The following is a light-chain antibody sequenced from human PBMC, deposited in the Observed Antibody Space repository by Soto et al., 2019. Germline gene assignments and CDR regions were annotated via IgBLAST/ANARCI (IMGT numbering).Light chain of an antibody. CDR2: AAS. V-gene: IGKV1-39*01. CDR1: QSIGSS. Sequence: DIQMTQSPSSLSASVGDRVTITCRASQSIGSSLNWYQQKPGKAPKLLIYAASSLQSGVPSRFSGTGSGTDFTLTISSLQPEDFATYYCQQSYSTPLTFGGGTKVEIK. CDR3: QQSYSTPLT. J-gene: IGKJ4*01.